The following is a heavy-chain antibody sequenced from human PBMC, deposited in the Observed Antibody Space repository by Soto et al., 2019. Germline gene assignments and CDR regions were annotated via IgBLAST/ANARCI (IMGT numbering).Heavy chain of an antibody. CDR1: GGSIRNNNYH. V-gene: IGHV4-39*01. J-gene: IGHJ3*01. CDR2: IFYSGNT. Sequence: SETLSLTCTVSGGSIRNNNYHWGWTRQPPGKGLEWIGNIFYSGNTYYNPSLKSRVTISVDTSKNQFSLKLSSVTATDTALYYCARVVTDAFDVWGQGAMVTVS. D-gene: IGHD5-18*01. CDR3: ARVVTDAFDV.